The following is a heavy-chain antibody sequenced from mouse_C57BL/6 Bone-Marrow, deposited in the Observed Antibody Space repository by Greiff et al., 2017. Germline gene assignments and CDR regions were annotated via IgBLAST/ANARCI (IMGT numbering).Heavy chain of an antibody. CDR1: GFNIKDDY. CDR3: TTWYCSSY. CDR2: IDPENGDT. D-gene: IGHD1-1*01. Sequence: VQLQQSGAELVRPGASVKLSCTASGFNIKDDYMHWVKQRPEQGLEWIGWIDPENGDTEYASKFQGKATITADTSSNTAYLQLSSLTSEDTAVYYCTTWYCSSYGGQGTLVTVSA. J-gene: IGHJ3*01. V-gene: IGHV14-4*01.